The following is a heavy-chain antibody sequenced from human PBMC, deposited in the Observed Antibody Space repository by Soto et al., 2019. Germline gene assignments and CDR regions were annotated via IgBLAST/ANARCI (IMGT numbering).Heavy chain of an antibody. CDR2: ISSSTTYI. V-gene: IGHV3-21*04. CDR1: RFTFSSYT. Sequence: PGGSLRLSCSASRFTFSSYTMNWVRQAPGKGLEWVSSISSSTTYIYYADSVKGRFTISRDNAKNSLYLQVNSLRAEDTAVYYCARGPNGGWSGDYWGQGALVTVSS. J-gene: IGHJ4*02. CDR3: ARGPNGGWSGDY. D-gene: IGHD2-8*01.